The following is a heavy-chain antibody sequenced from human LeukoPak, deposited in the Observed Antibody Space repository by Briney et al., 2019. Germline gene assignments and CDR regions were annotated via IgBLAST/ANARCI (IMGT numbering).Heavy chain of an antibody. Sequence: GGSLRLSCAASGFTFNTYAMSRVRQAPGKGLEWVSTISGIGGTTYYADSVKGRFTISRDNSKNTLYLQLNSLRAEDTALYYCAKDFKDYWGQGTLVTVSS. V-gene: IGHV3-23*01. CDR3: AKDFKDY. CDR1: GFTFNTYA. J-gene: IGHJ4*02. CDR2: ISGIGGTT.